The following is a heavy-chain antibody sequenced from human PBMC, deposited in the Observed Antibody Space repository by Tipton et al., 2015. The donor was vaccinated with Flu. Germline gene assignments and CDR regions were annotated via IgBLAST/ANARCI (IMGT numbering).Heavy chain of an antibody. CDR3: ARRDCSNYVSEPKNWFDF. D-gene: IGHD4-11*01. CDR2: ICPGSP. CDR1: GASVGSPYC. Sequence: TLSLTCSVSGASVGSPYCWGWVRQPPGKGLEWIGNICPGSPYYNPSLRSRVTISAAGPKGQFSLRLTSVTAADTAVYFCARRDCSNYVSEPKNWFDFWGQGTLVTVSS. V-gene: IGHV4-38-2*01. J-gene: IGHJ5*01.